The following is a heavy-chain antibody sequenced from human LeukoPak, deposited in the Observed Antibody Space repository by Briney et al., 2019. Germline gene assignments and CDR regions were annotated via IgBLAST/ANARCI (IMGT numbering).Heavy chain of an antibody. J-gene: IGHJ4*02. D-gene: IGHD6-13*01. CDR3: ARETGYSSGWYDDY. CDR2: ISAYNGNT. Sequence: ASVKVSCKASGYTFTNYDINWVRQAPGQGLEWMGWISAYNGNTKYAQRVQGRVTLTTDTSTSTAYMELRSLRFDDTAVYHCARETGYSSGWYDDYWGQGTLVTVSS. V-gene: IGHV1-18*01. CDR1: GYTFTNYD.